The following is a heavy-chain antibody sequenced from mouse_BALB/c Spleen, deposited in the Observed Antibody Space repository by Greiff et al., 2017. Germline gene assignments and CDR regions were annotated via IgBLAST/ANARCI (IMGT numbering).Heavy chain of an antibody. V-gene: IGHV1-9*01. J-gene: IGHJ4*01. Sequence: VQLQQSGAELMKPGASVKISCKATGYTFSSYWIEWVKQRPGHGLEWIGEILPGSGSTNYNEKFKGKATFTADTSSNTAYMQLSSLTSEDSAVYYCASSPYYDYGYAMDYWGQGTSVTVSS. D-gene: IGHD2-4*01. CDR3: ASSPYYDYGYAMDY. CDR2: ILPGSGST. CDR1: GYTFSSYW.